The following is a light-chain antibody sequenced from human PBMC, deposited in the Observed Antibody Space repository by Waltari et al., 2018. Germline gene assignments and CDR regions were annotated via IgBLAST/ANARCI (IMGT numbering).Light chain of an antibody. V-gene: IGLV1-47*01. CDR1: DPNIGRIF. J-gene: IGLJ3*02. CDR3: ATWDDSLSGPV. Sequence: QSVLTQPPSASGTPGQRVTIPCAGSDPNIGRIFRFWYQHVPGTGPKLLLYRNNQRPSGVSDRFSGSKSGTSASLAISGLRSEDEAQYYCATWDDSLSGPVFGGGTKLTVL. CDR2: RNN.